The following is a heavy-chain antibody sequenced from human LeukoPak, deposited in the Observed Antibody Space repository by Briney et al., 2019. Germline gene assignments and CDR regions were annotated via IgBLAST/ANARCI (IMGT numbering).Heavy chain of an antibody. V-gene: IGHV1-18*01. D-gene: IGHD3-3*01. CDR3: ARGRRITIIGVVIDFDY. J-gene: IGHJ4*02. CDR1: GYTFTSYG. CDR2: ISAYNGNT. Sequence: GASVKVSCKASGYTFTSYGISWVRQAPGQGLEWMGWISAYNGNTNYAQKLQGRVTMTTDTSTSTAYMELRSLRSDDTAVYYCARGRRITIIGVVIDFDYWGQGTLVTVSS.